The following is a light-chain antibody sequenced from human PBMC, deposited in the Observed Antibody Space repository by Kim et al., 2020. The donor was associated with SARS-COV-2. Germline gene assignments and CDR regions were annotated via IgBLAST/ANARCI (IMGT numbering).Light chain of an antibody. CDR3: QVWDSSSDQVV. J-gene: IGLJ2*01. V-gene: IGLV3-21*04. CDR2: YDD. CDR1: SIGGKS. Sequence: SYEPTQPPSMSVAPGKTASITCGGNSIGGKSVHWYQQKPGQAPVLVIYYDDSRPSGIPERFSASNFGNTAALTISRVEAGDEADYYCQVWDSSSDQVVFGGGTQLTVL.